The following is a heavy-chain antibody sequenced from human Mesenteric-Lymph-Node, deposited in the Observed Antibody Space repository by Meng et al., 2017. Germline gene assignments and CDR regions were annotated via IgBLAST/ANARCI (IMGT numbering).Heavy chain of an antibody. D-gene: IGHD3-22*01. CDR2: INPSGGST. CDR3: ARDGGKYYDSSGYCLDY. V-gene: IGHV1-46*01. Sequence: ASVKVSCKASGYTFTSYYMHWVRQAPGQGLEWMGIINPSGGSTSYAQKFQGRVTMTRDTSTSTVYMELSSLRSDDTAVYYCARDGGKYYDSSGYCLDYWGQGTLVTVSS. J-gene: IGHJ4*02. CDR1: GYTFTSYY.